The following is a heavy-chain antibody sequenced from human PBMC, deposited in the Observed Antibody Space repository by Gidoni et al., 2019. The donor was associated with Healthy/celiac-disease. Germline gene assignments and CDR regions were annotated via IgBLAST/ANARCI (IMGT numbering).Heavy chain of an antibody. CDR2: IYYSGST. Sequence: QLQLQESGPGLVKPSETLSLPCTVSGGSISSSSYYWGWIRQPPGKGLEWIGSIYYSGSTYYNPSLKSRVTISVDTSKNQFSLKLSSVTAADTAVYYCARGTGYSSGWYFDYWGQGTLVTVSS. CDR1: GGSISSSSYY. CDR3: ARGTGYSSGWYFDY. J-gene: IGHJ4*02. V-gene: IGHV4-39*01. D-gene: IGHD6-19*01.